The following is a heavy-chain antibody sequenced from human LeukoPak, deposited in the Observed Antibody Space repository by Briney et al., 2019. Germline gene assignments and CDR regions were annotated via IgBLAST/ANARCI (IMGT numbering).Heavy chain of an antibody. D-gene: IGHD5-12*01. Sequence: GRSLTPSCAASGFTVSNYGMHWARQAPGKGLEWVAVIWYDGSNKYCADSVKGRFTISRDNAKNSLYLQMNSLRAEDTAVYYCARSARYSNDFWGQGNLVIVSS. CDR1: GFTVSNYG. CDR3: ARSARYSNDF. V-gene: IGHV3-33*03. J-gene: IGHJ4*02. CDR2: IWYDGSNK.